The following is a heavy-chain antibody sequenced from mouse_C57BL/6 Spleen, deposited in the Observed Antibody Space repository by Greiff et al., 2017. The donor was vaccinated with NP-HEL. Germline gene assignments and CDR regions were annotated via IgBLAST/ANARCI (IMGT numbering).Heavy chain of an antibody. CDR1: GFTFSDYY. CDR3: ARPLTGSSYWYFDV. CDR2: ISNGGGST. Sequence: EVKLMESGGGLVQPGGSLKLSCAASGFTFSDYYMYWVRQTPEKRLEWVAYISNGGGSTYYPDTVKGRFTISRDNAKNTLYLQMSRLKTEDTAMYDCARPLTGSSYWYFDVWGTGTTVTVSS. J-gene: IGHJ1*03. V-gene: IGHV5-12*01. D-gene: IGHD4-1*01.